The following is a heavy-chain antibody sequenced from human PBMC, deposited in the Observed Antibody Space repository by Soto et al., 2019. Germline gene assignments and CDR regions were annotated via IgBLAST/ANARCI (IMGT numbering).Heavy chain of an antibody. Sequence: PGGSLRLSCVTSRFSFNTFAMSWVRQAPGKGLEWVSAINGGGENTYYADSVKGRFPISRDNSTHTLYRQMDSVRAEETAVYYCAKHSYYDFWPGHFYYLHLWGQGTLVTVYS. J-gene: IGHJ4*01. V-gene: IGHV3-23*01. D-gene: IGHD3-3*01. CDR3: AKHSYYDFWPGHFYYLHL. CDR1: RFSFNTFA. CDR2: INGGGENT.